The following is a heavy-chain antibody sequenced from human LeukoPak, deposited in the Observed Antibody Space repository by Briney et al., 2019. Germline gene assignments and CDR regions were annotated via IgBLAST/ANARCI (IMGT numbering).Heavy chain of an antibody. J-gene: IGHJ5*02. CDR3: TRDPTRVPAAYNWFDP. Sequence: ASVKVSCKASGYTFIAYYMHWVRQAPGQGLEGMGRINPNSGGTNYAQKFQGRVTMTRDTSISTAYRELSRLRSDDTAVYYCTRDPTRVPAAYNWFDPWGQGTLVTVSS. CDR1: GYTFIAYY. CDR2: INPNSGGT. V-gene: IGHV1-2*06. D-gene: IGHD2-2*01.